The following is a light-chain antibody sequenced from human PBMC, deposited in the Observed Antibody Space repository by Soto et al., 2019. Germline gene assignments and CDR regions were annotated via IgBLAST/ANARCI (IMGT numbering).Light chain of an antibody. CDR1: QSVSSSY. V-gene: IGKV3-20*01. CDR3: QQYGSSPPWT. Sequence: EVVLSQSPGTLSLSTGERATLSCRASQSVSSSYLAWYQQKPGQAPRLLIYGASSRATGIPDRFSGSVSGTGFTLTISRLEPEDFAVYYCQQYGSSPPWTFGQGTKVDI. CDR2: GAS. J-gene: IGKJ1*01.